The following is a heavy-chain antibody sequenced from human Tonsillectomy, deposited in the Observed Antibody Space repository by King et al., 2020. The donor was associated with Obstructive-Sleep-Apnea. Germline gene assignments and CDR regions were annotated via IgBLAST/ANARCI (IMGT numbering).Heavy chain of an antibody. J-gene: IGHJ4*02. CDR2: IWYDGSNK. CDR3: AKATPNYYDSSGPADY. V-gene: IGHV3-33*06. D-gene: IGHD3-22*01. CDR1: GFTFSSYG. Sequence: VQLVESGGGVVQPGRSLRLSCAASGFTFSSYGMHWVRQAPGKGLEWVAVIWYDGSNKYYADSVKGRFTISRDNSKNTLYLQMNSLRAEATAVYYCAKATPNYYDSSGPADYWGQGTLVTVSS.